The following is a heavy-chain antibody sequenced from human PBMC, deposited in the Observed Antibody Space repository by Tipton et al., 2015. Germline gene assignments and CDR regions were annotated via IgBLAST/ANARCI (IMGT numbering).Heavy chain of an antibody. J-gene: IGHJ6*02. CDR1: GGSVTSGSFY. CDR3: ARDLEHGMDV. Sequence: GLVKPSESLSLTCTVSGGSVTSGSFYWSWIRQPPGKGLEWIGYISYTDGAHYNPALKSRVTISVDTSKNQFTLTLNPVAAADTAVYHCARDLEHGMDVWGHGTTVTVSS. V-gene: IGHV4-61*01. D-gene: IGHD5-24*01. CDR2: ISYTDGA.